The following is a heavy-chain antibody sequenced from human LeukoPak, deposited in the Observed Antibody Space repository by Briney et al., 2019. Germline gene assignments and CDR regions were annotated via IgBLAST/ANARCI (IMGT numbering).Heavy chain of an antibody. V-gene: IGHV1-24*01. D-gene: IGHD3-22*01. J-gene: IGHJ3*02. Sequence: RASVKVSCKVSGYTLTELSMHWVRQAPGKGLEWMGGFDPEDGETIYAQKFQGRVTMTEDTSTDTAYMELSSLRSEDTAVYYCATVPYDSSGSLIDHDAFDIWGQGTMVTVSS. CDR1: GYTLTELS. CDR2: FDPEDGET. CDR3: ATVPYDSSGSLIDHDAFDI.